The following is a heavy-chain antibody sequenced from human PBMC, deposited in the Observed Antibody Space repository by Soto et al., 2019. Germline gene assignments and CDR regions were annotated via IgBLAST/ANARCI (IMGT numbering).Heavy chain of an antibody. V-gene: IGHV1-69*01. J-gene: IGHJ6*02. CDR1: GGTFSSYA. CDR2: IITIFGTE. CDR3: GGEPGLAFSLYSYYGMDV. D-gene: IGHD3-3*02. Sequence: QVQLVQSGAEVKKPGSSVRVSCKASGGTFSSYAISWVRQAPGQGLEWMGGIITIFGTENYAQKFQGRVTITADESTTTAYMELSRLTSEDTAVYYCGGEPGLAFSLYSYYGMDVWGQGTTVTVSS.